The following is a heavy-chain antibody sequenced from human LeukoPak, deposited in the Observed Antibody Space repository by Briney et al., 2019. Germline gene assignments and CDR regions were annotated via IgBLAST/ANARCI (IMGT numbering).Heavy chain of an antibody. Sequence: GESLKISCKASGHDFHNYWIGWVRQMPGKGLEWMGIIHPADSDTVYSPSFSGQVTISADRSTSTAYLQWSSLEASDTAMYYCARADDYYDSSGDLFDYWGQGTLVTVSS. D-gene: IGHD3-22*01. CDR1: GHDFHNYW. J-gene: IGHJ4*02. CDR3: ARADDYYDSSGDLFDY. CDR2: IHPADSDT. V-gene: IGHV5-51*01.